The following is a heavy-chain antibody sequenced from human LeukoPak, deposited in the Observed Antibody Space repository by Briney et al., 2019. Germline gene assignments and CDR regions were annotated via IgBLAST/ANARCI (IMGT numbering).Heavy chain of an antibody. Sequence: GGSLRLSCSASGFTFSSYAMHWVRQAPGKGLKYVSAISTNGGSTYYGDSVKGRFTISRDNSKNTLYLQMNSLRAEDTAVYYCARGDSMVRGGFDYWGQGTLVTVSS. CDR3: ARGDSMVRGGFDY. CDR1: GFTFSSYA. J-gene: IGHJ4*02. D-gene: IGHD3-10*01. V-gene: IGHV3-64*04. CDR2: ISTNGGST.